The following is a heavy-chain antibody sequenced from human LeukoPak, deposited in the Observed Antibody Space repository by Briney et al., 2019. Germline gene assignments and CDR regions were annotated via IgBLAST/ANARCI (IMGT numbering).Heavy chain of an antibody. D-gene: IGHD6-19*01. V-gene: IGHV1-8*01. CDR2: MNPNSGNT. CDR3: ARGGGWPLLNYYYYGMDV. CDR1: GYTFTSYD. J-gene: IGHJ6*02. Sequence: GASVKVSCKASGYTFTSYDINWVRQATGQGLEWMGWMNPNSGNTGYAQKFQGRVTMTRNTSISTAYMELSSLRSEDTAVYYCARGGGWPLLNYYYYGMDVWGQGTTVTVSS.